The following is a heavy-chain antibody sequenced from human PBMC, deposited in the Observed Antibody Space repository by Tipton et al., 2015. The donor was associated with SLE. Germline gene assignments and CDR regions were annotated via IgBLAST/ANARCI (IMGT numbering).Heavy chain of an antibody. CDR3: ARSAVADHFDY. J-gene: IGHJ4*02. V-gene: IGHV4-34*01. D-gene: IGHD6-19*01. Sequence: TLSLTCAVYGGSFSGYYWSWIRQPPGKGLEWIGSIYYSGSTYYNPSLKSRVTISVDTSKNQFSLKLSSVTAADTAVYYCARSAVADHFDYWGQGTLVTVSS. CDR1: GGSFSGYY. CDR2: IYYSGST.